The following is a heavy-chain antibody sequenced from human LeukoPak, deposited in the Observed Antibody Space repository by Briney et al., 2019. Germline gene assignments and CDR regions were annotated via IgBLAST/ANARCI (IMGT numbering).Heavy chain of an antibody. V-gene: IGHV4-30-4*08. CDR3: AREPNYYDSSGYLDY. Sequence: PSETLSLTCTVSGGSISSGDYYWSWIRQPPGKGLEWIGYIYYSGSTYYNPSLKSRVTISVDTSKIQFSLKLSSVTAADTAVYYCAREPNYYDSSGYLDYWGQGTLVTVSS. D-gene: IGHD3-22*01. CDR2: IYYSGST. J-gene: IGHJ4*02. CDR1: GGSISSGDYY.